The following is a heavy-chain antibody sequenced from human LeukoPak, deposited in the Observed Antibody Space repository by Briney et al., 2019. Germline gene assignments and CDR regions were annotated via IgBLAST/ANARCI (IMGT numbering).Heavy chain of an antibody. CDR1: GFTFSSYE. V-gene: IGHV3-48*03. Sequence: PGGSLRLSCSASGFTFSSYEMHWVRQAPGKGLEWLSYISTSGTTIFYAESVKGRFTISRDNAKNSLWLQMNSLRAEDTAVYFCARRSCSSTSCLLDYWGQGTLVTVSS. CDR3: ARRSCSSTSCLLDY. D-gene: IGHD2-2*01. J-gene: IGHJ4*02. CDR2: ISTSGTTI.